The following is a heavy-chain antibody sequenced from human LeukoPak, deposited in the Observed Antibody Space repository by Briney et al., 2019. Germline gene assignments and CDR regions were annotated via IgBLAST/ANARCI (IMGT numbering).Heavy chain of an antibody. Sequence: ASVKVSCKASGYTFTGYYMHWVRQAPGQGLERMGRINPNSGGTNYAQKFQGRVTMTRDTSISTAYMDLSSLTPDDTAVYFCARDQGSLTRSWYTGYWGQGTQVTVSS. CDR3: ARDQGSLTRSWYTGY. J-gene: IGHJ4*02. CDR2: INPNSGGT. D-gene: IGHD6-13*01. V-gene: IGHV1-2*06. CDR1: GYTFTGYY.